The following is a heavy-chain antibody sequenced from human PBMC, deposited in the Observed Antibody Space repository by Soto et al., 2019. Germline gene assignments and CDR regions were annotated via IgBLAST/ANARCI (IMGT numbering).Heavy chain of an antibody. CDR2: IYHTGRT. V-gene: IGHV4-39*01. CDR3: ARHSEDTAMAIDY. Sequence: SETLSLTCTVSGGSISGTSFYWGWIRQPPGKGLEWIGNIYHTGRTYYNPSLKSRVAISVDTTKNQFSLKLSSVTAADTAVYYCARHSEDTAMAIDYWGQGTLVTVSS. CDR1: GGSISGTSFY. D-gene: IGHD5-18*01. J-gene: IGHJ4*02.